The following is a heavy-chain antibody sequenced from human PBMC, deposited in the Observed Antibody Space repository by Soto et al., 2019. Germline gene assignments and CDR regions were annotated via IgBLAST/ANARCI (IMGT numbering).Heavy chain of an antibody. CDR3: ASRDPGTSVDY. CDR1: GGSFTSNNW. D-gene: IGHD1-7*01. CDR2: IYRTGST. V-gene: IGHV4-4*02. Sequence: PAETLSLTCAVSGGSFTSNNWWTWVRQPPGQGLEWIGEIYRTGSTNYNPSLKSRVTISLDKSENQFSLKVTSLTAADTAVYYCASRDPGTSVDYWGQGTLVTVSS. J-gene: IGHJ4*02.